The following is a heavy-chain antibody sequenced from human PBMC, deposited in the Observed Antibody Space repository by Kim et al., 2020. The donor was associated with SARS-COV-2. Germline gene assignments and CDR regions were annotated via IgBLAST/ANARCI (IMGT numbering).Heavy chain of an antibody. CDR2: SKK. J-gene: IGHJ4*02. D-gene: IGHD2-8*01. Sequence: SKKSYADSGKGRFTISRDTSKTTLYLQMNSLRAEDTAVYYCARERMVNLDYWGQGTLVTVSS. V-gene: IGHV3-33*01. CDR3: ARERMVNLDY.